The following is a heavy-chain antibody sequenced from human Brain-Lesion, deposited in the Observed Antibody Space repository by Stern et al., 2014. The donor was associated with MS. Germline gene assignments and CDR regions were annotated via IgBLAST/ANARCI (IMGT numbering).Heavy chain of an antibody. D-gene: IGHD3-9*01. CDR2: IWYDGSNK. V-gene: IGHV3-33*06. J-gene: IGHJ4*02. Sequence: VQLVESGGDVVQPGRSLRLSCAASGFTFSSYGMHWVRQAPGQGLEWVAIIWYDGSNKYYRDSVRGRFTISRDNSKNTLYLQMNSLRAEDTALYYCAKEHARYDILTGPMDYWGQGTLVTVSS. CDR3: AKEHARYDILTGPMDY. CDR1: GFTFSSYG.